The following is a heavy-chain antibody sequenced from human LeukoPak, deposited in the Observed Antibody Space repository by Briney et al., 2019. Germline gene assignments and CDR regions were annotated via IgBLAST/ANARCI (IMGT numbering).Heavy chain of an antibody. CDR3: AREVAAAIAFDI. Sequence: SETLSLTCTVSGGSISSSSYYWGWIRQPPGKGLEWIGSIYYSGSTNYNPSLKSRVTISVDTSKNQFSLKLSSVTAADTAVYYCAREVAAAIAFDIWGQGTMVTVSS. CDR2: IYYSGST. D-gene: IGHD6-13*01. V-gene: IGHV4-39*07. CDR1: GGSISSSSYY. J-gene: IGHJ3*02.